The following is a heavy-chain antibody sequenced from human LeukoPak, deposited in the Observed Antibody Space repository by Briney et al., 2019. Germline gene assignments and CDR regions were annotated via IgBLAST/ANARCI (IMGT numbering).Heavy chain of an antibody. V-gene: IGHV3-23*01. CDR1: GFTFSSYA. CDR3: TRSGYRHPYHFDS. D-gene: IGHD3-22*01. Sequence: GGSLRLSCAASGFTFSSYAMSWVRQAPGKGLEWVSTFSGSGGSTHYADSVKGRFTISRDNSKNTLSLQMNSLRAEDTAIYYCTRSGYRHPYHFDSWGQGTLVTVSS. J-gene: IGHJ4*02. CDR2: FSGSGGST.